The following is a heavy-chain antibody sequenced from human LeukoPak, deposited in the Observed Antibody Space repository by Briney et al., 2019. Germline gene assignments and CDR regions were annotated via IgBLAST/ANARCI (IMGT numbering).Heavy chain of an antibody. D-gene: IGHD2-21*01. CDR3: ARDNSYARDY. J-gene: IGHJ4*02. CDR2: IGSSGERI. V-gene: IGHV3-11*04. CDR1: GFTFSYYY. Sequence: GGSLRLTCAASGFTFSYYYMGWIRQAPGKGLEWVSYIGSSGERIYYTDSVKGRFTISRDNAKNSLYLQMTGLRAEDTAVYYCARDNSYARDYWGQGTLVTVS.